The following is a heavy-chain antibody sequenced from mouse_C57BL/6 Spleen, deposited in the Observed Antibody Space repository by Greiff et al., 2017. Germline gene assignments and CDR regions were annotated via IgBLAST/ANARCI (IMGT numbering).Heavy chain of an antibody. J-gene: IGHJ3*01. CDR3: ARDMGVMTAFAY. CDR1: GYAFSSSW. V-gene: IGHV1-82*01. D-gene: IGHD1-1*02. Sequence: VQLQQSGPELVKPGASVKISCKASGYAFSSSWMNWVKQRPGKGLEWIGRIYPGDGDTNYNGKFKGKATLTADKSSSTAYRQLSSLTSEDSAVYFCARDMGVMTAFAYWGQGTLVTVSA. CDR2: IYPGDGDT.